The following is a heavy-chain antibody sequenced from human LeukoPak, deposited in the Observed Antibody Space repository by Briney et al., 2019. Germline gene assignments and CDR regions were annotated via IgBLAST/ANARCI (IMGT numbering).Heavy chain of an antibody. D-gene: IGHD6-19*01. Sequence: ASVKVSCKASGYTFTGYYMHWLRQAPGQGLEWVGWINPNNGGTNYAQKFQGRVTMTRDTSISTAYMELNRLTSDDTAVYYCARVSSSGWYCDYWGQGTLVTVSS. CDR1: GYTFTGYY. CDR3: ARVSSSGWYCDY. CDR2: INPNNGGT. V-gene: IGHV1-2*02. J-gene: IGHJ4*02.